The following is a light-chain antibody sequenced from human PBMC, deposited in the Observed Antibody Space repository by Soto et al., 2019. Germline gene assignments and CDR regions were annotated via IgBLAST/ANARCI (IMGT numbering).Light chain of an antibody. Sequence: DIVMTQSPVTLSVSPGERTTLSCRASQSVSSNLAWYTQRPGQAPGLLIYDASNRATGIPARFSGSGSGTDFTLTISSLEPEDFAVYDCQQRSNWLTFGGGTKVDIK. CDR3: QQRSNWLT. V-gene: IGKV3-11*01. CDR2: DAS. CDR1: QSVSSN. J-gene: IGKJ4*01.